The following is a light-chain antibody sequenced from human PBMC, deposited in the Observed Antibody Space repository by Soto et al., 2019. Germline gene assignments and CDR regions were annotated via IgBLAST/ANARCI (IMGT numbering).Light chain of an antibody. J-gene: IGKJ3*01. CDR2: DSS. Sequence: VMTQSPATLSVSPGEGATLSCWASQSVGRSLAWYQQKPGQAPRLLMFDSSTRATGIPAKFSGSGSGTEFTLTISSLQPEDFAIYYCQQYDDWPLTFGRGTKLDI. V-gene: IGKV3-15*01. CDR3: QQYDDWPLT. CDR1: QSVGRS.